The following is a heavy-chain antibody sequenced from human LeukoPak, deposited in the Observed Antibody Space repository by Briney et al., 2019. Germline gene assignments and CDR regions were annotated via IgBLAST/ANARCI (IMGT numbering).Heavy chain of an antibody. V-gene: IGHV3-21*01. CDR3: AREVRIAASGRAFDM. D-gene: IGHD6-13*01. Sequence: PGGSLRLSCAASGFTFSSYTMNWVRQAPGKGLEWVSSISSSSSYINYADSVKGRFTISRDNAKNSLYLQMNRLRAEDTAVYYCAREVRIAASGRAFDMWGQGTMVTVSS. J-gene: IGHJ3*02. CDR2: ISSSSSYI. CDR1: GFTFSSYT.